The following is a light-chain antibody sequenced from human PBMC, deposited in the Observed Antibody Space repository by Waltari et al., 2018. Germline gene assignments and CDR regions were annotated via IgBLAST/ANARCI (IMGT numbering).Light chain of an antibody. CDR2: GAS. CDR1: QTVSNNY. J-gene: IGKJ2*01. Sequence: EIVLTQSPGSLSLSPGERATLSCRASQTVSNNYLAWYQQKPGQAPRLLIYGASTRATGIPDRFSGSVSGTDFTLTISRLEPEDFAVYYCQQYSSSPPVYTFGQGTKLEI. V-gene: IGKV3-20*01. CDR3: QQYSSSPPVYT.